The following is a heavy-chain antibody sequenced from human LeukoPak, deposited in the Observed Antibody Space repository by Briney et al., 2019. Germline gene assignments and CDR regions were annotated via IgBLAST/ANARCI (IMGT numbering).Heavy chain of an antibody. Sequence: GGSLRLSCAASGFTFSRYEMSWVRQAPGKGLEWISYISSGGTSIFYADSVKGRFTSSRDNARNSLYLQMSSLRAEDTAVYYCARGEGSNGPNCWGQGTLVTVSS. CDR3: ARGEGSNGPNC. D-gene: IGHD2-8*01. J-gene: IGHJ4*02. CDR2: ISSGGTSI. V-gene: IGHV3-48*03. CDR1: GFTFSRYE.